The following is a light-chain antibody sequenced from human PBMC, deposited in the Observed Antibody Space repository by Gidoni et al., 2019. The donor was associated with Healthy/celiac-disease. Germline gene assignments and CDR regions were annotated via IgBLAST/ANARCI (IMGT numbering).Light chain of an antibody. Sequence: PATLSLSPGERATLACRASQSVSSYLAWYQQKPVQAPRPLIYDASNRATGIPARFSGSGSGTDFTLTISSLEPEDFAVYYCQQRSNWPLTFGGGTKVEIK. J-gene: IGKJ4*01. CDR2: DAS. CDR3: QQRSNWPLT. V-gene: IGKV3-11*01. CDR1: QSVSSY.